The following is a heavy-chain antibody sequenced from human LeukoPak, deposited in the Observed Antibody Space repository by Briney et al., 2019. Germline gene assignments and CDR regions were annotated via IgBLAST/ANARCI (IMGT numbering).Heavy chain of an antibody. V-gene: IGHV4-38-2*02. J-gene: IGHJ4*02. CDR2: IYHSGST. Sequence: PSETLSLTCTVSGYSISSGYYWGWIRQPPGKGLEWIGSIYHSGSTYYNPSLKSRVTISVDTSKNQFSLKLSSVTAADTAVYYCARDPGIAGSFDYWGQGTLVTVSS. D-gene: IGHD6-13*01. CDR1: GYSISSGYY. CDR3: ARDPGIAGSFDY.